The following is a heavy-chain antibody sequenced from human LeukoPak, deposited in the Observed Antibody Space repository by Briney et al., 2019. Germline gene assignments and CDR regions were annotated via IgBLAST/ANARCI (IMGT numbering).Heavy chain of an antibody. D-gene: IGHD5-18*01. Sequence: GGSLRLSCAASGFTFSSYSINWVRQAPGKGLEWVSSISSSSSYIYYADSVKGRFTISRDNAKNSLYLQMNSLRAEDTAVYYCARDLGYSYGNYFDYWGQGTLVTVSS. V-gene: IGHV3-21*01. CDR1: GFTFSSYS. CDR3: ARDLGYSYGNYFDY. CDR2: ISSSSSYI. J-gene: IGHJ4*02.